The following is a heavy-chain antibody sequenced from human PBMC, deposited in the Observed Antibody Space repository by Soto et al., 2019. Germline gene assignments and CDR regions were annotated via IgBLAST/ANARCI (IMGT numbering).Heavy chain of an antibody. Sequence: GGSLRLSCAASGFTFSSYAMSWVRQAPGKGLEWVSTVSGSGAGTYYADSVKGRFAISRDNSKNTLYLQMNSLRAADADTAVYYCAKGGMSRDYARWFDPWGQGTLVTVSS. J-gene: IGHJ5*02. D-gene: IGHD4-17*01. V-gene: IGHV3-23*01. CDR3: AKGGMSRDYARWFDP. CDR2: VSGSGAGT. CDR1: GFTFSSYA.